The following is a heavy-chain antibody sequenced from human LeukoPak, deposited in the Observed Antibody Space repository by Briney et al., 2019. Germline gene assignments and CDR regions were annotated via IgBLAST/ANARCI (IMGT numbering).Heavy chain of an antibody. J-gene: IGHJ4*02. D-gene: IGHD3-22*01. V-gene: IGHV3-21*01. CDR2: ISSSSSYI. Sequence: GGSLRLSCAASGFTFSSYSMNWVRQAPGKGLEWVSSISSSSSYIYYADSVKGRFTISRDNAKNSLYLQMNSLRAEDTAVYYCAREEINHYYHSNEVYWGQGTLVTVSS. CDR1: GFTFSSYS. CDR3: AREEINHYYHSNEVY.